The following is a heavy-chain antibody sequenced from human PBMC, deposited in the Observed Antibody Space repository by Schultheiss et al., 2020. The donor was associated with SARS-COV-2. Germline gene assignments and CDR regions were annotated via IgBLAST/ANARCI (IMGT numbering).Heavy chain of an antibody. CDR2: IIPIFGTA. D-gene: IGHD3-3*01. CDR3: ARDRYDFWSGYVSYWYFDL. J-gene: IGHJ2*01. V-gene: IGHV1-69*13. CDR1: GGTFSSYA. Sequence: VKVSCKASGGTFSSYAISWVRQAPGQGLEWMGGIIPIFGTANYAQKFQGRVTITADESTSTTYMELSSLRSEDTAVYYCARDRYDFWSGYVSYWYFDLWGRGTLVTVSS.